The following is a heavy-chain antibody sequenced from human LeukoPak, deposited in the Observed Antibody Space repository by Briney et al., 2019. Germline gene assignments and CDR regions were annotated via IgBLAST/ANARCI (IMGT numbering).Heavy chain of an antibody. CDR3: ARSALTIVVVVAADEYSFDY. V-gene: IGHV1-46*03. CDR1: RYTFTSYY. D-gene: IGHD2-15*01. J-gene: IGHJ4*02. Sequence: ASVNVSCKASRYTFTSYYIHWVPQAPGQGREWMGRINPIGGSTSYAPKFQGRVTMTRDTSTSTVYMELSSLRSEDTAVYYCARSALTIVVVVAADEYSFDYWGQGTLVTVSS. CDR2: INPIGGST.